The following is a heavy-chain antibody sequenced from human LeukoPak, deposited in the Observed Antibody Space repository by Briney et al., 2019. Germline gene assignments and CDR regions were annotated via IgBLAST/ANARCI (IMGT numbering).Heavy chain of an antibody. CDR2: INSDGSST. D-gene: IGHD6-19*01. CDR3: ARDSSGWYYYFDY. J-gene: IGHJ4*02. CDR1: GFTFSSYW. V-gene: IGHV3-74*03. Sequence: GGSLRLSCAASGFTFSSYWMHWARHAPGKGLVWVSRINSDGSSTTYADSVKGRFTIARDNAKNTLYLQMNSLRPEDTAVYYCARDSSGWYYYFDYWGQGTLVTVSS.